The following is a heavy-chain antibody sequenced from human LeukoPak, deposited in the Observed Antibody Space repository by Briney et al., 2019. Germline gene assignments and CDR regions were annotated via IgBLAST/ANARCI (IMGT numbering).Heavy chain of an antibody. D-gene: IGHD5-24*01. Sequence: KTGGSLRLSCAASGFTFSSYSMNWVRQAPGKGLEWVSSISGSSVYIYYADSVQGRFTISRDNAKKSLFLQMNSLRAEDTAVYYCVRAMEMTTIGPGYWGQGTLVTVSS. CDR2: ISGSSVYI. CDR3: VRAMEMTTIGPGY. CDR1: GFTFSSYS. J-gene: IGHJ4*02. V-gene: IGHV3-21*01.